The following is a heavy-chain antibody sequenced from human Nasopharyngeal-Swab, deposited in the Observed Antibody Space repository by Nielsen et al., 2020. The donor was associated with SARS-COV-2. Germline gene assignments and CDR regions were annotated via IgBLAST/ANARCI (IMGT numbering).Heavy chain of an antibody. CDR2: ISTSGATI. CDR3: ARASRGWS. Sequence: GESLKISCAASGFTFDNYEMNWVRQAPGKGLAWVSYISTSGATIHYADSVRGRFTISRDNAKKSPYLQMNSLRAEDTAVYYCARASRGWSWGQGTLVTVSS. D-gene: IGHD6-19*01. V-gene: IGHV3-48*03. CDR1: GFTFDNYE. J-gene: IGHJ5*02.